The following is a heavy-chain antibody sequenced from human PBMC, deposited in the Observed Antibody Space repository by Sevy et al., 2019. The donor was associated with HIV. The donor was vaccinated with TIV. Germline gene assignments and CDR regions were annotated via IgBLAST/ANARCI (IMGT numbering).Heavy chain of an antibody. Sequence: GGSLRLSCAISGFTVNDKYIIWVRQAPGKGLEWVSVIFSSGSTYYADSAKGGLTISRDNSKNTVDLQMTRVRAEDTAVYYCVSLFLSYRSGWSYFDYWGQGTLVTVSS. V-gene: IGHV3-66*02. D-gene: IGHD6-19*01. CDR2: IFSSGST. CDR3: VSLFLSYRSGWSYFDY. J-gene: IGHJ4*02. CDR1: GFTVNDKY.